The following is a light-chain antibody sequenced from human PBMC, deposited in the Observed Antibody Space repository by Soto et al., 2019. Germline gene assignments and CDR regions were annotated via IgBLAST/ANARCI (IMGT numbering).Light chain of an antibody. CDR3: QKYNKAPWI. Sequence: DIQVTQSPPSLSASVGDRVTITCRASRYIENSLAWYQQVPGKAPKLLIYAASTLQSGVPSRFRGSGSGTSFILTITSLQPEDVATYYCQKYNKAPWIFGKGTKVEV. CDR1: RYIENS. V-gene: IGKV1-27*01. J-gene: IGKJ1*01. CDR2: AAS.